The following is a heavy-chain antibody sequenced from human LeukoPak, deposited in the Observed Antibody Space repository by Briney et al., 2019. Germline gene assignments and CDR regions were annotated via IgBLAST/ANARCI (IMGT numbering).Heavy chain of an antibody. J-gene: IGHJ4*02. D-gene: IGHD3-16*02. CDR3: AKSKVWGIYRYTFDY. CDR2: LSGSGGST. CDR1: GFTFNTYA. Sequence: GGSLGLSCAASGFTFNTYAMSWVRQAPGKGLDWVSTLSGSGGSTYYADSVKGRFTVSRDNPKNTLYLELNSLRAEDTAVYYCAKSKVWGIYRYTFDYWGQGALVTVSA. V-gene: IGHV3-23*01.